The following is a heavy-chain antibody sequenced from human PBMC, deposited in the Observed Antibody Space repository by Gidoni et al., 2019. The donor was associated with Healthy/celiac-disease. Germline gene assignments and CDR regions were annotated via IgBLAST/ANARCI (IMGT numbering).Heavy chain of an antibody. D-gene: IGHD2-2*01. J-gene: IGHJ4*02. CDR2: ISWNSGSI. CDR3: AKDMGYCSSTSCYLGRDGIDY. CDR1: GFTFDDYA. V-gene: IGHV3-9*01. Sequence: EVQLVESGGGLVQPGRSLRLSCAASGFTFDDYAMHWVRQAPGKGLEWVSGISWNSGSIGYADSVKGRFTISRDNAKNSLYLQMNSLRAEDTALYYCAKDMGYCSSTSCYLGRDGIDYWGQGTLVTVSS.